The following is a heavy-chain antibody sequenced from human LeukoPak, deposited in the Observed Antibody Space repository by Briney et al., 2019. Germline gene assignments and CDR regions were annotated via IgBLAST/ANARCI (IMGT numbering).Heavy chain of an antibody. CDR3: ARQEIVVVPAALDY. Sequence: PSETLSLTCAVSGYSISSGYYWGWIRQPPGKGLEWIGSIYHSGSTYYNPSLKSRVTISVDTSKNQFSLKLSSVTAADTAVYYCARQEIVVVPAALDYWGQGTLVTVSS. J-gene: IGHJ4*02. CDR1: GYSISSGYY. CDR2: IYHSGST. D-gene: IGHD2-2*01. V-gene: IGHV4-38-2*01.